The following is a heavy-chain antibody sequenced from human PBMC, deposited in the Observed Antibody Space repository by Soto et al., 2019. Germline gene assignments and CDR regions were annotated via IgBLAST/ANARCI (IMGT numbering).Heavy chain of an antibody. Sequence: QVQLVQSGAEVKKPGASVKVSCKASGYTFTSYGISWVRQAPGQGLEWMGWISAYNGNTNYAQKLQGRVTMTTDTSASTAYKELRSLRSDDTAVYYCARGRVDQWLVRAPFGYMDVSGQGTTVTVSS. J-gene: IGHJ6*02. CDR2: ISAYNGNT. CDR3: ARGRVDQWLVRAPFGYMDV. CDR1: GYTFTSYG. V-gene: IGHV1-18*04. D-gene: IGHD6-19*01.